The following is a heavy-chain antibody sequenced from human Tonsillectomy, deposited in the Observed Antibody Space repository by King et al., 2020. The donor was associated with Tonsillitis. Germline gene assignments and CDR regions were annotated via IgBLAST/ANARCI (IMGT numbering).Heavy chain of an antibody. V-gene: IGHV3-30*04. Sequence: VQLVESGGGVVQPGRSLRLSCAASGFTFSRYSMHWVRQAPGKGLEWVAVISYDGDNQYYADSVKGRFTISRDNSKNTLYLQMNSLRAEDTAVYYCARGGAEITMTGSFQHWGQGTLVTVSS. D-gene: IGHD3-22*01. CDR3: ARGGAEITMTGSFQH. J-gene: IGHJ1*01. CDR1: GFTFSRYS. CDR2: ISYDGDNQ.